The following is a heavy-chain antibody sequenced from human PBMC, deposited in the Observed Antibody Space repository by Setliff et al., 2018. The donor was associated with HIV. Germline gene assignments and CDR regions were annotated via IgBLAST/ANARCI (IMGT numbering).Heavy chain of an antibody. CDR1: GSSISSNYY. CDR2: IDASANT. CDR3: ARIGSGWSVGWFDP. J-gene: IGHJ5*02. Sequence: SETLSLTCTVSGSSISSNYYWAWIRQAPGKGLAWIGCIDASANTYYIPSLKSRATISIDTSKNQLSLKLRSVTAADTAVYYCARIGSGWSVGWFDPWGQGTLVTVSS. V-gene: IGHV4-38-2*02. D-gene: IGHD6-13*01.